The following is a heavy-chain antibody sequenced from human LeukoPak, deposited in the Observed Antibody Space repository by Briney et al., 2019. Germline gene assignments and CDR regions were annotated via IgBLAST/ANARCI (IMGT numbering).Heavy chain of an antibody. J-gene: IGHJ4*02. V-gene: IGHV4-34*01. CDR2: INHSGST. CDR3: ARGDYSNYVRYFDY. Sequence: SETLSLTRAVYGGSFSGYYWSWIRQPPGKGLEWLGEINHSGSTNYNPSLKSRVTISVDTSKNQFSLKLSSVTAADTAVYYCARGDYSNYVRYFDYWGQGTLVTVSS. D-gene: IGHD4-11*01. CDR1: GGSFSGYY.